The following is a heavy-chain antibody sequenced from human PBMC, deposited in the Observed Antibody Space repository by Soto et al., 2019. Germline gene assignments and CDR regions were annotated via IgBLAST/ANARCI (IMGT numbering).Heavy chain of an antibody. Sequence: QVQLVQSGAEVKKPGASVKVSCKASGYTFTSYGISWVRQAPGQGLEWMGWISAYNGNTNYAQKLQGRATMTTDTSPRTAYMELRSLRSDDTAVYYCARDRWLSIAVADLPIAYWGQGTLVTVSS. CDR1: GYTFTSYG. CDR2: ISAYNGNT. J-gene: IGHJ4*02. CDR3: ARDRWLSIAVADLPIAY. V-gene: IGHV1-18*01. D-gene: IGHD6-19*01.